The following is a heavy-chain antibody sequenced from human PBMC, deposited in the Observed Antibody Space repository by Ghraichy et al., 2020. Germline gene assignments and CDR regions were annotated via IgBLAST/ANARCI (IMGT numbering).Heavy chain of an antibody. Sequence: SVKVSCKASGGTFSSYAISWVRQAPGQGLEWMGGIIPIFGTANYAQKFQGRVTITADESTSTAYMELSSLRSEDTAVYYCARDGPGMYGMDVWGQGTTVTVSS. V-gene: IGHV1-69*13. J-gene: IGHJ6*02. CDR2: IIPIFGTA. CDR3: ARDGPGMYGMDV. CDR1: GGTFSSYA.